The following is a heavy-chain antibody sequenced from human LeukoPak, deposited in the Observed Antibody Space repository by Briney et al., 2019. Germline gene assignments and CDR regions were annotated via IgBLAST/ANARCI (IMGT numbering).Heavy chain of an antibody. V-gene: IGHV3-30*02. CDR1: GFSFSNYG. CDR3: ARVLLSLPHKYFDS. J-gene: IGHJ4*02. Sequence: GGSLRLSCAASGFSFSNYGMHWVRQAPGKGLEWVAYIRYDGSQKYYGDSVKGRFTISRDNSKNTVYLQMNSLRDEDTAVYYCARVLLSLPHKYFDSWGQGTLVTVSS. CDR2: IRYDGSQK. D-gene: IGHD3-16*01.